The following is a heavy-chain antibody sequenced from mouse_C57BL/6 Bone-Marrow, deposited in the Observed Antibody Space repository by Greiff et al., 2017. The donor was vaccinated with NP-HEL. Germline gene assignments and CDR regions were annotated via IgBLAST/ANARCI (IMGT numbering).Heavy chain of an antibody. D-gene: IGHD1-1*01. Sequence: QVQLKESGAELARPGASVKLSCKASGYTFTSYGISWVKQRTGQGLEWIGEIYPRSGNTYYNEKFKGKATLTADKSSSTAYMELRSLTSEDSAVYFCAKGSSYSWYFDVWGTGTTVTVSS. CDR3: AKGSSYSWYFDV. V-gene: IGHV1-81*01. CDR2: IYPRSGNT. J-gene: IGHJ1*03. CDR1: GYTFTSYG.